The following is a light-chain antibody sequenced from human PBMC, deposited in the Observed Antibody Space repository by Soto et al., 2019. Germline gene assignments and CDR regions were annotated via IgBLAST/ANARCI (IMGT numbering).Light chain of an antibody. Sequence: DIQMNQSPSSLSASVGDRVTITCRASQDISNYLNWYQQRPGKAPKLLIYDASNLERGVPSRFSGTRSGTHFTFAITSLQPEDVATYYCQQSDSLPITVGQGTRLEI. J-gene: IGKJ5*01. CDR2: DAS. CDR1: QDISNY. V-gene: IGKV1-33*01. CDR3: QQSDSLPIT.